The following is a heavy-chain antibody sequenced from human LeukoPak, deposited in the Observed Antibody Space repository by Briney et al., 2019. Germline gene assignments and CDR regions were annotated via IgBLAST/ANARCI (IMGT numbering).Heavy chain of an antibody. V-gene: IGHV1-46*01. CDR2: INPSGGST. J-gene: IGHJ3*02. CDR1: GYTFTSYY. CDR3: ARDTAMGLDAFDI. D-gene: IGHD5-18*01. Sequence: ASVTVSCKASGYTFTSYYMHWVRQAPGQGLEWMGIINPSGGSTSYAQKFQGRVTMTRDTSTSTVYMELSSLRSEDTAVYYCARDTAMGLDAFDIWGQGTMVTVSS.